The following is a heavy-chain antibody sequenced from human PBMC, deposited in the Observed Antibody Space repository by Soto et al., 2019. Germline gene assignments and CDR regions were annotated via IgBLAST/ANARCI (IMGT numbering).Heavy chain of an antibody. V-gene: IGHV4-34*01. CDR1: GGSFSGYI. Sequence: QVQLQQWGAGLLKPSETLSLTCAVYGGSFSGYIWIWIRQPPGKGLEWIGEINHSGTTNHNPSLKSRVIISGDTSKKQVSLRLTSVTAADTAVYYCARGSDYTSSFDYWGQGTLGTVSS. J-gene: IGHJ4*02. CDR2: INHSGTT. D-gene: IGHD3-16*01. CDR3: ARGSDYTSSFDY.